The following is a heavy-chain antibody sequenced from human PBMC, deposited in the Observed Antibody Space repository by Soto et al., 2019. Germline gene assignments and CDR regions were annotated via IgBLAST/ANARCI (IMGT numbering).Heavy chain of an antibody. CDR1: GFTFSSYA. J-gene: IGHJ4*02. CDR2: IWDDGNNK. Sequence: GGSLKLSCAPSGFTFSSYAMHWVRQAPGKGLEWVAVIWDDGNNKYYADSVKGRFTVSRDKSKNTLYLQMNSLRDEDTAVYYCARDRYSSGWHTIDYWGQGTLVTVSS. CDR3: ARDRYSSGWHTIDY. V-gene: IGHV3-33*01. D-gene: IGHD6-19*01.